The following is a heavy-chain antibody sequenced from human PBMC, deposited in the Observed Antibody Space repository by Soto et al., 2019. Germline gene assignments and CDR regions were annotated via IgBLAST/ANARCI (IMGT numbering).Heavy chain of an antibody. CDR2: ISGSGGVR. CDR3: ARRQAVPGATSSVYFDY. J-gene: IGHJ4*02. Sequence: GGSLRLSCAASGFTFSNYVMSWVRQAPGKGPEWVSVISGSGGVRHYADSVKGRCTISRDNSKNTLYLQLDSLRAEDTAIYFCARRQAVPGATSSVYFDYWGQGTLVTVSS. V-gene: IGHV3-23*01. D-gene: IGHD6-19*01. CDR1: GFTFSNYV.